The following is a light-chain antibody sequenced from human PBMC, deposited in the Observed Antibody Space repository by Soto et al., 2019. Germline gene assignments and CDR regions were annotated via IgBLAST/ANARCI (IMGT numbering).Light chain of an antibody. V-gene: IGKV3-20*01. J-gene: IGKJ2*01. CDR1: QSVSSRY. CDR3: QQYGSSPPYT. Sequence: EIELTQSPGTLSLSPGERATLSCRASQSVSSRYLAWYQQKTGQAPRLLIYGASSRATGIPDRFSGSESGTDFTLTISRLEPEDFAVYYGQQYGSSPPYTFGQGTKLEIK. CDR2: GAS.